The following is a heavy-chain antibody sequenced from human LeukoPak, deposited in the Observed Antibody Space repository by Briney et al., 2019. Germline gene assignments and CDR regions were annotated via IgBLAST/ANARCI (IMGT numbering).Heavy chain of an antibody. V-gene: IGHV4-4*09. J-gene: IGHJ6*03. D-gene: IGHD3-10*01. CDR3: ARQMTGYYYMDV. CDR1: GGSISSYY. Sequence: SETLSLTCTVSGGSISSYYWSWVRQPPGKGLEWIGYIYTSGSTNYNPSLKSRVTISVDTSKNQFSLKLSSVTAADTAVYHCARQMTGYYYMDVWGKGTTVTVSS. CDR2: IYTSGST.